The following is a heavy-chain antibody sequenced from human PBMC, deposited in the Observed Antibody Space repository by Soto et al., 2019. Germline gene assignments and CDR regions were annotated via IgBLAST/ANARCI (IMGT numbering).Heavy chain of an antibody. D-gene: IGHD1-26*01. CDR1: GFSLSSYW. Sequence: EVQLVESGGGLVQPGGSQRLSCAASGFSLSSYWMSWVRQAPGKGLEWVANMNQDGSESDYVGSVKGRFTFTRDNATNSLYLQMHRLTAEDTPVYYFSALSTSAGRRELACWGQGTLVTVSS. J-gene: IGHJ4*02. CDR3: SALSTSAGRRELAC. CDR2: MNQDGSES. V-gene: IGHV3-7*01.